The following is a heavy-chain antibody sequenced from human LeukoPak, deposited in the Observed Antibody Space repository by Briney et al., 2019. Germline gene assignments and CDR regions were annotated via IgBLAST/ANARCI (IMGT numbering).Heavy chain of an antibody. Sequence: SETLSLTCTISGGSISSYYWTWIRQPPGKGLEWIGSLYYSGSTNYNPSLKSRVTISVDTSKNQFSLKLSSVTAADTAVYYCARRHVEYSSSSDPYYFDYWGQGTLVTVSS. J-gene: IGHJ4*02. D-gene: IGHD6-6*01. V-gene: IGHV4-59*01. CDR2: LYYSGST. CDR1: GGSISSYY. CDR3: ARRHVEYSSSSDPYYFDY.